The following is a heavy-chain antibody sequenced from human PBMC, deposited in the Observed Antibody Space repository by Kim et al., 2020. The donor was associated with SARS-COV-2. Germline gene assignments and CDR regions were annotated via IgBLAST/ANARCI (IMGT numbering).Heavy chain of an antibody. CDR1: GFTFSSYS. J-gene: IGHJ3*02. CDR3: ARWGSDAFDI. D-gene: IGHD7-27*01. V-gene: IGHV3-21*01. Sequence: GGSLRLSCAPSGFTFSSYSMNWVRQAPGKGLEWVSSISSSSSYIYYADSVKGRFTISRDNAKNSLYLQMNSLRAEDTAVYYCARWGSDAFDIWGQGTMVTVSS. CDR2: ISSSSSYI.